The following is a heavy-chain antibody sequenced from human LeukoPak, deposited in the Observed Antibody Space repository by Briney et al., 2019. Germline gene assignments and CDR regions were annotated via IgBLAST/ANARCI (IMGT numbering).Heavy chain of an antibody. CDR1: GFTFKSYA. V-gene: IGHV3-23*01. CDR2: ISGSGGST. Sequence: TGGSLRLSCVASGFTFKSYAMSWVRQAPGKGLEWVSAISGSGGSTYYADSVKGRFTISRDNSKNTLYLQMNSLRAEDTAVYYCAKDSGIKGAVIWGQGTMVTVSS. J-gene: IGHJ3*02. D-gene: IGHD3-10*01. CDR3: AKDSGIKGAVI.